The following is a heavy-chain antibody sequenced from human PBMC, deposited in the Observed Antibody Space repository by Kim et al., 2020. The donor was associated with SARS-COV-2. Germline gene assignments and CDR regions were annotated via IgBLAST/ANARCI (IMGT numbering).Heavy chain of an antibody. Sequence: GGSLRLSCAASGFTFSSYSMNWVRQAPGKGLEWVASISSSSSYIYYADSVKGRFTISRDNAKNSLYLQMNSLRAEDTAVYYCASLWFGDHYGIDVWGEGTTVTVSS. CDR2: ISSSSSYI. CDR1: GFTFSSYS. J-gene: IGHJ6*04. D-gene: IGHD3-10*01. V-gene: IGHV3-21*01. CDR3: ASLWFGDHYGIDV.